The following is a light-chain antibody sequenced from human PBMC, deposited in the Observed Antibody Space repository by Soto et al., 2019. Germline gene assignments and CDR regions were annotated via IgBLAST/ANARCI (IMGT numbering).Light chain of an antibody. CDR3: QQYNNWPPWT. CDR1: QSVSSY. J-gene: IGKJ1*01. CDR2: DAS. Sequence: EIVFTQSPATLSLSPGERATLSCRASQSVSSYLAWYQQKPGQAPRLLIYDASSRATGIPARFSGSGSGTDFTLTISRLEPEDFAVFYCQQYNNWPPWTFGQGTKVDIK. V-gene: IGKV3-11*01.